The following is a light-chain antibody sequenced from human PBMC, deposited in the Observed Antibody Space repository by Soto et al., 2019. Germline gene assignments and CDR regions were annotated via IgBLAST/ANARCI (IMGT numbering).Light chain of an antibody. J-gene: IGKJ5*01. CDR1: QSVSIY. CDR2: DAS. V-gene: IGKV3-11*01. Sequence: EIVLTQSPATLSLSPGERATLSCRASQSVSIYLAWYQQKPGQAPRLLIYDASNRATGIPARFSGSGSGTDFTLTISSLEPEDFAVYYCQQRSSWPLTFGQGTRLEIK. CDR3: QQRSSWPLT.